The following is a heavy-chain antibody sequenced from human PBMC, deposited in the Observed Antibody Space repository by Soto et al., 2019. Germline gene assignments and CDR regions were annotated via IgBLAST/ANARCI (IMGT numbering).Heavy chain of an antibody. Sequence: GSTYYNPSLKSRVTISVDTSKNQFSLKLSSVTAADTAVYYCARATSNVEMATELDYWGQGTQVTVSS. CDR2: GST. J-gene: IGHJ4*02. CDR3: ARATSNVEMATELDY. V-gene: IGHV4-31*02. D-gene: IGHD5-12*01.